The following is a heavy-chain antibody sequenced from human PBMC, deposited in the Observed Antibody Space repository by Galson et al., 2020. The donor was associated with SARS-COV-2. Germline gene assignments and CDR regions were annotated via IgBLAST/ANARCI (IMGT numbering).Heavy chain of an antibody. J-gene: IGHJ6*02. Sequence: GESLKISCAASGFTFSSYAMHWVRQAPGKGLEWVAVISYDGSNKYYADSVKGRFTISRDNSKNTLYLQMNSLRAEDTAVYYCAKEGGIRALGYGMDVWGQGTTVTVSS. CDR2: ISYDGSNK. CDR1: GFTFSSYA. CDR3: AKEGGIRALGYGMDV. D-gene: IGHD5-18*01. V-gene: IGHV3-30-3*01.